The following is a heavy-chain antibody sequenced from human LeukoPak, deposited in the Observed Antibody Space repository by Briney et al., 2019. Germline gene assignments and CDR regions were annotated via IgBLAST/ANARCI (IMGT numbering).Heavy chain of an antibody. V-gene: IGHV3-48*01. Sequence: GGSLRLSCAASGFTFSSYSMNWVRQAPGKGLEWVSYISSSSSTIYYADSVKGRFTISRDNAKNSLYLQMNSLRAEDTAVYYCAVYDFWSGYYRDDAFDIWGQGTMVTVSS. CDR3: AVYDFWSGYYRDDAFDI. J-gene: IGHJ3*02. CDR1: GFTFSSYS. D-gene: IGHD3-3*01. CDR2: ISSSSSTI.